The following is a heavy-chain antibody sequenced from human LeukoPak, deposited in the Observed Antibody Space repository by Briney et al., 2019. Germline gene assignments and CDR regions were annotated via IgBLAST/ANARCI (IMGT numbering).Heavy chain of an antibody. CDR1: KYTFTDYW. V-gene: IGHV5-51*01. CDR3: VRTATGIKSPFDY. J-gene: IGHJ4*02. Sequence: GESLKISCKASKYTFTDYWIAWVRQVPGKGLEWMGIIFPDDSETRYSPSFRGQVTISADKSITTAYLHWSGLKASDTGMYYCVRTATGIKSPFDYWGQGTLVTVSS. CDR2: IFPDDSET. D-gene: IGHD1-1*01.